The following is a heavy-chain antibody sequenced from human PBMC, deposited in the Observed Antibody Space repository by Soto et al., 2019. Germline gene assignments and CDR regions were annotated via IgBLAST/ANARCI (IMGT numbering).Heavy chain of an antibody. D-gene: IGHD1-26*01. J-gene: IGHJ4*02. CDR2: IYKSGT. Sequence: QVQLQESGPGLVKPSATLSLTCTVSGESISNYYWSWIRQPPGKGLEWLGYIYKSGTSYNPSLKSRVTISVDTSTNQISLKLNSVTAADTAVYYCARRGFFDFWGQGILVTVSS. V-gene: IGHV4-59*08. CDR3: ARRGFFDF. CDR1: GESISNYY.